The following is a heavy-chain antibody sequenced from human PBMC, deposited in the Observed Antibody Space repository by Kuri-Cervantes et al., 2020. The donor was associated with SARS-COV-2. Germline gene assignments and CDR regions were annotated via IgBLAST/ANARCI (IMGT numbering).Heavy chain of an antibody. CDR1: GFIFSDYY. V-gene: IGHV3-11*04. J-gene: IGHJ4*02. CDR3: AKDSSYDFWSGLLDAQDY. CDR2: IGPSGTTK. Sequence: GGSLRLSCTASGFIFSDYYMTWIRQAPGKGLEWVSNIGPSGTTKYYADSVKGRFTISRDNSKNTLYLQMNSLRAEDTAVYYCAKDSSYDFWSGLLDAQDYWGQGTLVTVSS. D-gene: IGHD3-3*01.